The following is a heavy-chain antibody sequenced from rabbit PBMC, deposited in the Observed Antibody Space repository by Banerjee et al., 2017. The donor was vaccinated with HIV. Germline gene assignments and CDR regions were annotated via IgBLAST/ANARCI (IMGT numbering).Heavy chain of an antibody. Sequence: QEQLEESGGDLVKPEGSLTITCTASGFSFSSDAMCWVRQAPGKGLEWIACINTSTGNTVYASWAKGRFTISKTSSTTVTLQMTSLTAADTATYFCASGYSDVYFNLWGPGTLVTVS. J-gene: IGHJ4*01. V-gene: IGHV1S45*01. CDR2: INTSTGNT. CDR3: ASGYSDVYFNL. D-gene: IGHD1-1*01. CDR1: GFSFSSDA.